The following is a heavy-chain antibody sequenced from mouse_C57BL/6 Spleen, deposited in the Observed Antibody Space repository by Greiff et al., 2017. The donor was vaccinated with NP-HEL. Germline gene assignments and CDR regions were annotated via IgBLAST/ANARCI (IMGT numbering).Heavy chain of an antibody. V-gene: IGHV1-26*01. CDR2: INPNNGGT. CDR3: AREGVYYFDY. CDR1: GYTFTDYY. J-gene: IGHJ2*01. Sequence: EVQLQQSGPELVKPGASVKISCKASGYTFTDYYMNWVKQSHGKSLEWIGDINPNNGGTSYNQKFKGKATLTVDKSSSTAYMELRSLTSEDSAVYYCAREGVYYFDYWGQGTTLTVSS.